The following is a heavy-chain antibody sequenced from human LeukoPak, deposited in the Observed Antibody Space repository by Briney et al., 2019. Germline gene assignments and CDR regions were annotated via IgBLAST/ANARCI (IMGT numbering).Heavy chain of an antibody. CDR2: ISGSGGST. V-gene: IGHV3-23*01. CDR1: GFTVSSNY. J-gene: IGHJ4*02. D-gene: IGHD1-26*01. Sequence: GGSLRLSCAASGFTVSSNYMSWVRQAPGKGLEWVSAISGSGGSTYYADSVKGRFTISRDNSKNTLYLQMNSLRAEDTAVYYCAKSAGGSSARLYYWGQGTLVTVSS. CDR3: AKSAGGSSARLYY.